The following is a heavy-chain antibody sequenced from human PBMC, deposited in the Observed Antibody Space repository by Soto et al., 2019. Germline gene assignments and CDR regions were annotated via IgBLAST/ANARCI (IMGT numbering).Heavy chain of an antibody. V-gene: IGHV3-23*01. CDR2: ISGSAGST. Sequence: LRLSCAASGFTFRSYAMNWVRQAPGKGLEWVSAISGSAGSTYYADSVKGRFTISRDTSKNTLYLQMNSLRAEDTAVYYCAKGNSWSPALVLDIWGQGTMVTVSS. CDR3: AKGNSWSPALVLDI. D-gene: IGHD1-7*01. CDR1: GFTFRSYA. J-gene: IGHJ3*02.